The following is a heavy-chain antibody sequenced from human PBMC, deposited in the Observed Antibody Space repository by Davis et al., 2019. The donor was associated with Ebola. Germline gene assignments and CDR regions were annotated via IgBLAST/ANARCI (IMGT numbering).Heavy chain of an antibody. J-gene: IGHJ6*02. Sequence: SVKVSCKASGGTFSSYAISWVRQAPGQGLEWMGGIIPIFGTANYAQKFQGRVTITADKSTDTAYMELNSLRFDDTAVFYCARDRITIFGVVTISYGMDVWGQGTTVTVSS. V-gene: IGHV1-69*06. D-gene: IGHD3-3*01. CDR2: IIPIFGTA. CDR3: ARDRITIFGVVTISYGMDV. CDR1: GGTFSSYA.